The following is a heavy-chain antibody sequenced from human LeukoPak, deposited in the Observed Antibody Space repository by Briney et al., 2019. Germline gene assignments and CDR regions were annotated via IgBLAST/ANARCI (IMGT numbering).Heavy chain of an antibody. V-gene: IGHV1-69*02. CDR3: ASPGYSGYDYCDY. J-gene: IGHJ4*02. Sequence: SVKVSCKASGYTFTSYYMHWVRQAPGQGLEWMGRIIPILGIANYAQKFQGRVTITADKSTSTAYMELSSLRSEDTAVYYCASPGYSGYDYCDYWGQGTLVTVSS. CDR1: GYTFTSYY. CDR2: IIPILGIA. D-gene: IGHD5-12*01.